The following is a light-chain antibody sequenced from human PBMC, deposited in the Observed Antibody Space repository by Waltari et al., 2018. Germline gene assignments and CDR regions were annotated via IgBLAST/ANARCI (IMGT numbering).Light chain of an antibody. CDR3: QAWDSSPV. Sequence: SYELIQPPSVSVSPGQTANITCSGDKLGNKYVCWYQQKPGQSPVLVIYQDSKRPSGIPERFSGSNSGNTATLTISGTQAMDEADYYCQAWDSSPVFGTGTKVTVL. CDR2: QDS. V-gene: IGLV3-1*01. J-gene: IGLJ1*01. CDR1: KLGNKY.